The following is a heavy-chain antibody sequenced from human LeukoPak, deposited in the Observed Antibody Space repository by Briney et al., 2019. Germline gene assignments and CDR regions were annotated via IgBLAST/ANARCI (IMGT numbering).Heavy chain of an antibody. D-gene: IGHD3-9*01. V-gene: IGHV3-64D*06. CDR2: ISSNGGST. CDR1: GFTFSSYA. J-gene: IGHJ5*02. CDR3: AKDDIQGWFDP. Sequence: QPGGSLRLSCSASGFTFSSYAMHWVRQAPGKGLEYVSVISSNGGSTYYADSVKGRFTISRDNSKNTLYLQMSSLRAEDTAVYYCAKDDIQGWFDPWGQGTLVTVSS.